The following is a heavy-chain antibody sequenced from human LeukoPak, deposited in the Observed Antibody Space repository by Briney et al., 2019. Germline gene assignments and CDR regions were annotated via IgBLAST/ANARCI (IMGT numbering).Heavy chain of an antibody. V-gene: IGHV3-21*01. CDR2: ISSRSSYI. CDR1: GFTFSSYS. D-gene: IGHD3-22*01. J-gene: IGHJ4*02. CDR3: ARGIENLGRLWYDSSEKEVNLFDY. Sequence: GGSLRLSCAASGFTFSSYSMNWVRQAPGKGLEWVSSISSRSSYIHYAHSLKGRLTISRDKAKNSLYLQMNSLRAEDTAVYYYARGIENLGRLWYDSSEKEVNLFDYWGQGTLVTVSS.